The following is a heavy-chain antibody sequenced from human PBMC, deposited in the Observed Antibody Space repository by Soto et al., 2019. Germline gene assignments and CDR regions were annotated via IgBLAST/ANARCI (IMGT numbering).Heavy chain of an antibody. V-gene: IGHV1-3*01. J-gene: IGHJ4*02. CDR3: ARDLIAVAGREPFDY. CDR1: GYTFTSYA. D-gene: IGHD6-19*01. Sequence: ASVKVSCKASGYTFTSYAMHWVRQAPGQRLEWMGWINAGNGNTKYSQKFQGRVTITRDTSASTAYMELSSLRSEDTAVYYCARDLIAVAGREPFDYWGQGTLVTVSS. CDR2: INAGNGNT.